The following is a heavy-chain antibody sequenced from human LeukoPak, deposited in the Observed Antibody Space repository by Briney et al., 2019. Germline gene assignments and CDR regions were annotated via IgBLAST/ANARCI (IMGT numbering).Heavy chain of an antibody. Sequence: GGSLRLSCAASGFTFSSSWMTWVRQAPGKRLEWVANIKEDGSEKYYVDSVKGRFTISRDNAKNSLYLQMNSLRAEDTAVYYCASIPMASYYYDSSGYYTLMGDYWGQGTLVTVSS. CDR3: ASIPMASYYYDSSGYYTLMGDY. V-gene: IGHV3-7*01. CDR2: IKEDGSEK. CDR1: GFTFSSSW. J-gene: IGHJ4*02. D-gene: IGHD3-22*01.